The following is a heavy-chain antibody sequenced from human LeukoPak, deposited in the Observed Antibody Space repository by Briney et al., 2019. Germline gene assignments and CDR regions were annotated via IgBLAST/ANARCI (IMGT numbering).Heavy chain of an antibody. J-gene: IGHJ4*02. CDR2: IYYSGST. CDR1: GGSLSSGSYY. V-gene: IGHV4-39*07. CDR3: ARGSTRVPRVATINPNPFDY. D-gene: IGHD5-24*01. Sequence: PSETLSLTCTVSGGSLSSGSYYWGWIRQPPGKGLEWIGSIYYSGSTYYNPSLKSRVTISVDTSKNQFSLKLSSVTAADTAVYYCARGSTRVPRVATINPNPFDYWGQGTLVTVSS.